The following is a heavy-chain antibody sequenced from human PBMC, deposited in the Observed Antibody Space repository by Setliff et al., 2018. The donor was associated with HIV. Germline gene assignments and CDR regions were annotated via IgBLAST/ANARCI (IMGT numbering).Heavy chain of an antibody. CDR2: ISSRSSTI. CDR3: ARDRETVEDALDV. Sequence: GGSLRLSCVASGFTFSDYKMNWVRQAPGKGLEWISYISSRSSTISYAASVRGRFTISRDNDKKSLFLHMNNLRAEDTATYYCARDRETVEDALDVWGQGTLVTVSS. V-gene: IGHV3-48*01. D-gene: IGHD2-15*01. J-gene: IGHJ3*01. CDR1: GFTFSDYK.